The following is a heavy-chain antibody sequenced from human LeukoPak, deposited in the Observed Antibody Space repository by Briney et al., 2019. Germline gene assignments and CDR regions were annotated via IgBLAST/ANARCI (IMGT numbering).Heavy chain of an antibody. CDR1: GGSFSEYD. Sequence: PSETLSLTCAVYGGSFSEYDWSWIRQPPGKGLEWIAEINHSGRTNYNPSLKSRVTISVDTSKTQFSLKLSSVTAADTAVYYCARGPRGLGMAGTFDYWGQGTLVTVS. V-gene: IGHV4-34*01. J-gene: IGHJ4*02. CDR2: INHSGRT. D-gene: IGHD6-19*01. CDR3: ARGPRGLGMAGTFDY.